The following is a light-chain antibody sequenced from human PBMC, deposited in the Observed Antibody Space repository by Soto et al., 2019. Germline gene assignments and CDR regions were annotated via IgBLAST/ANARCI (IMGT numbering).Light chain of an antibody. V-gene: IGKV3-11*01. J-gene: IGKJ4*01. Sequence: EIVLTQSPATLSLSPGERATLSCRASQTISSYLAWYQQKPGQAPRLLIYDASNRAAGIPARFSGFGSGTDFTPPISSLEPEDVAIYYCQQRTNWPLTFGGGTNVEIK. CDR1: QTISSY. CDR3: QQRTNWPLT. CDR2: DAS.